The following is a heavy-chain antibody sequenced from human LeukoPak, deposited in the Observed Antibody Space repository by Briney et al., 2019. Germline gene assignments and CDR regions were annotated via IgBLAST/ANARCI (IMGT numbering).Heavy chain of an antibody. Sequence: PSQTLSLTCAISGDSVSSNSAAWNWIRQSPSRGLEWLGRTYYRSKWYNDYAVSVKSRITTNPDTSKNQFSLQLNSVTPEDTAVYYCARDFYYYGSGSYYMPFDYWGQGTLVTVSS. CDR3: ARDFYYYGSGSYYMPFDY. CDR2: TYYRSKWYN. V-gene: IGHV6-1*01. CDR1: GDSVSSNSAA. J-gene: IGHJ4*02. D-gene: IGHD3-10*01.